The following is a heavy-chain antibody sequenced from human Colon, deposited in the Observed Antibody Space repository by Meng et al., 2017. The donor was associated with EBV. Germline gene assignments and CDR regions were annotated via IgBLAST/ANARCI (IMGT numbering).Heavy chain of an antibody. CDR2: IDDSGST. J-gene: IGHJ4*02. CDR1: GVSISSIIR. D-gene: IGHD1-26*01. CDR3: ARGKQDAWELLAY. Sequence: QVPLQQPGPGRVKPSGTLSLPSGVSGVSISSIIRWTWVRRPPGKGLEWIGDIDDSGSTNYNPSLNSRISISLDKSKNHFSLKVNSVTAADTAVYYCARGKQDAWELLAYWGQGALVTVSS. V-gene: IGHV4-4*02.